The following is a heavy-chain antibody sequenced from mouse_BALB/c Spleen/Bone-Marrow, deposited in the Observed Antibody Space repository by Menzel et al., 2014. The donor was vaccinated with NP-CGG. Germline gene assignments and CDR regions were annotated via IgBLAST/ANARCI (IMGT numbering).Heavy chain of an antibody. D-gene: IGHD3-1*01. V-gene: IGHV5-12-2*01. J-gene: IGHJ4*01. Sequence: DVKLVESGGGLVRPGGSLKLSCAASGFTFSSYTVSWVRQTPEKRLEWVAYISNGGGSTYYPDTVKGRFTISRDNAKNTLYLQMSSLKSEDTAMYYCARQLGLRWAMDYWGQGTSVTVSS. CDR2: ISNGGGST. CDR3: ARQLGLRWAMDY. CDR1: GFTFSSYT.